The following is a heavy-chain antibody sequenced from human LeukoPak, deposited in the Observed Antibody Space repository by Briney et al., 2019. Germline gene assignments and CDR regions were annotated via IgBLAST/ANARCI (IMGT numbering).Heavy chain of an antibody. J-gene: IGHJ4*02. CDR2: IIPIFGTA. D-gene: IGHD6-19*01. CDR3: AKDLVSSGWYLSHFDY. CDR1: GGTFSSYA. V-gene: IGHV1-69*13. Sequence: SVKVSCKASGGTFSSYAISWVRQAPGQGLEWMGGIIPIFGTANYAQKFQGRVTITADESTSTAYMELSSLRSEDTAVYYCAKDLVSSGWYLSHFDYWGQGTLVTVSS.